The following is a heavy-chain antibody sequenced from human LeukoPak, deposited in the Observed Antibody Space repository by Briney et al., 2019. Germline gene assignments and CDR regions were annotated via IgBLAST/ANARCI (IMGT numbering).Heavy chain of an antibody. D-gene: IGHD3-3*01. CDR3: VRHDFWSGFKGGDY. J-gene: IGHJ4*02. V-gene: IGHV3-20*04. CDR2: INANGGST. CDR1: GFTFDNYG. Sequence: RTGGTLRLSCAASGFTFDNYGMSWVRQVPGKGLEWVSSINANGGSTAYADSVRGRFTISRDNAKNSLYLQMNNLRAEDTAFYYCVRHDFWSGFKGGDYWGQGTLVTVSS.